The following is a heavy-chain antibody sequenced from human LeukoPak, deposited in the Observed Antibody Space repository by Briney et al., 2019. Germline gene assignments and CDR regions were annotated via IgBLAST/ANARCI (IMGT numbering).Heavy chain of an antibody. V-gene: IGHV1-18*03. D-gene: IGHD6-19*01. J-gene: IGHJ5*02. Sequence: ASVKVSCKASGYTFNKYGISWVRQAPGQGLEWMGWISCYNGDTNYAQKLQGRVTLSTDTPTTTVYMELRSLRSDDMAVYYCARDPSNTSGWKTWFDTWGQGIPVTVSS. CDR1: GYTFNKYG. CDR3: ARDPSNTSGWKTWFDT. CDR2: ISCYNGDT.